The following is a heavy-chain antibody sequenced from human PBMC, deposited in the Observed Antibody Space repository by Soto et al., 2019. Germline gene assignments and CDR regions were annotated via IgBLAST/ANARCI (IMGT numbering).Heavy chain of an antibody. CDR1: AYTFTSYD. D-gene: IGHD6-19*01. CDR3: ARERRIAVAGRRDRFDP. Sequence: GASVKVSCKASAYTFTSYDMHWVRQAPGQGLEWMGIINPSGGSTSYAQRFQGRVTMTRDTSTSTVYMELSSLRSEDTAVYYCARERRIAVAGRRDRFDPWGQGTLVTVSS. J-gene: IGHJ5*02. V-gene: IGHV1-46*01. CDR2: INPSGGST.